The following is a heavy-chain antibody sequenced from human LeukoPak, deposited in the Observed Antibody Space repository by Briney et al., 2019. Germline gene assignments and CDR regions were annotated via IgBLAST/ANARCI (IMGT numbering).Heavy chain of an antibody. V-gene: IGHV4-39*01. CDR1: GGSISSSSYY. D-gene: IGHD1-26*01. J-gene: IGHJ4*02. CDR3: ARRSPYSGSYDY. CDR2: IYYSGST. Sequence: SETLSLTCTVSGGSISSSSYYWGWIRQPPGKGLEWIGSIYYSGSTYYNPSLKSRVTISVDTSKNQFSLKLSSVTAADTAVYYCARRSPYSGSYDYWGQGTLVTVSS.